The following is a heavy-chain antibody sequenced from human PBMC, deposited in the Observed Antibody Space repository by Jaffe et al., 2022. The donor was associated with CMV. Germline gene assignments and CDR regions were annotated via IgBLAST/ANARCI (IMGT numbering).Heavy chain of an antibody. CDR2: ISSSSSYI. V-gene: IGHV3-21*01. CDR3: ARDPKPGIAVSFDY. J-gene: IGHJ4*02. D-gene: IGHD6-19*01. Sequence: EVQLVESGGGLVKPGGSLRLSCAASGFTFSSYSMNWVRQAPGKGLEWVSSISSSSSYIYYADSVKGRFTISRDNAKNSLYLQMNSLRAEDTAVYYCARDPKPGIAVSFDYWGQGTLVTVSS. CDR1: GFTFSSYS.